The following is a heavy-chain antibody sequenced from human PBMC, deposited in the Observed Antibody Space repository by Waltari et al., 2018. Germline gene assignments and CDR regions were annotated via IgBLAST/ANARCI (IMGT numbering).Heavy chain of an antibody. D-gene: IGHD2-15*01. J-gene: IGHJ5*02. Sequence: QLQLQESGPGLVKPSGTLSLSCAVSGDSVTSPNWWSWVRQSPQRGLEWIGQVLSTGKTNYSPSFASRVTMSLDASNNQFSLKVTSATAADTAVYYCARDHGRGLYLDAWGPGTLVTVSP. CDR2: VLSTGKT. CDR3: ARDHGRGLYLDA. CDR1: GDSVTSPNW. V-gene: IGHV4-4*02.